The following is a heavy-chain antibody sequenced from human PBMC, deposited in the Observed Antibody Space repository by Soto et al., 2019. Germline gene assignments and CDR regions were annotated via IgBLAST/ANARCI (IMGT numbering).Heavy chain of an antibody. Sequence: PGVSLRLSCAASRFTFSSYWMSWVRQAPGRGLEWVANIKEDGSDKYYADSVKGRFTISRDNAKKSLYVQMNSLRVEDTAVYYCARGIDDNASFGMDVWGQGTTVTVSS. D-gene: IGHD1-1*01. V-gene: IGHV3-7*01. J-gene: IGHJ6*02. CDR3: ARGIDDNASFGMDV. CDR1: RFTFSSYW. CDR2: IKEDGSDK.